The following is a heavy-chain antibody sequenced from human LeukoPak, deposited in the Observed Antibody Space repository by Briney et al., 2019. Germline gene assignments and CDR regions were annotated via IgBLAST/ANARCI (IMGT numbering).Heavy chain of an antibody. CDR3: AKDIYCGGDCYIRAGDS. CDR1: GFTFSSYA. J-gene: IGHJ4*02. CDR2: ISYDGSNK. Sequence: GRSLRLSCAASGFTFSSYAFHWVRQAPGKGLEWVAVISYDGSNKYYADSVKGRFTISRDNSKNTLYLQMNSLRAEDTAIYYCAKDIYCGGDCYIRAGDSWGQGTLVTVSS. D-gene: IGHD2-21*02. V-gene: IGHV3-30*04.